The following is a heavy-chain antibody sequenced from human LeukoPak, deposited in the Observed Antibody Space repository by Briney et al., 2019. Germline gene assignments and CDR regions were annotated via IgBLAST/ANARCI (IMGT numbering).Heavy chain of an antibody. J-gene: IGHJ4*02. V-gene: IGHV4-30-2*01. CDR1: GGSISSGGYS. CDR3: ARGRTDDYFDY. Sequence: PSQTLSLTCAVSGGSISSGGYSGSWIRQPPGKGLEWIGYIYHSGRTYYNPSLKSRVTISVDRSKNQFSLKLSSVTAADTAVYYCARGRTDDYFDYWGQGTLVTVSS. CDR2: IYHSGRT.